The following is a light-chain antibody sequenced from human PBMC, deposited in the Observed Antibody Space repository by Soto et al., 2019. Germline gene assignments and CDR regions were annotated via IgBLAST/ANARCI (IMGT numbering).Light chain of an antibody. CDR2: EVS. CDR3: SSYTSSGTYVV. V-gene: IGLV2-14*01. J-gene: IGLJ2*01. Sequence: QSALTQPASVSGSPGQSITISCSGTSSDVGAYNYVSWYQQHPGKAPKLMIYEVSNRPSGVSSRFSGSKSGNTASLTISGLQAEDEADYYCSSYTSSGTYVVFGGGTKLTVL. CDR1: SSDVGAYNY.